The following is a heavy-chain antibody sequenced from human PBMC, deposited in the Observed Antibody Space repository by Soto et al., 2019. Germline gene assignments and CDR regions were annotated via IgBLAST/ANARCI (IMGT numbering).Heavy chain of an antibody. CDR3: ARDGYDGSGSPYPAY. J-gene: IGHJ4*02. V-gene: IGHV4-59*01. Sequence: SETLSLTCSVSGVSMSEYFWSWVRQSPERGLEWIGYVYYLGSTDYNPSLKSRVTISVDTSKRQFSLRLSSVTAADAAIYYCARDGYDGSGSPYPAYWGPGIQVTVSS. CDR2: VYYLGST. D-gene: IGHD3-10*01. CDR1: GVSMSEYF.